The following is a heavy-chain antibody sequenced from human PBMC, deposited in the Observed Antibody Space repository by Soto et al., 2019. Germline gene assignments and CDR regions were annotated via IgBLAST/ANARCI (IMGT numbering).Heavy chain of an antibody. CDR3: ASGLRAARPGGYYYGMDV. J-gene: IGHJ6*02. D-gene: IGHD6-6*01. Sequence: GASVKVSCKASGGTFSSYAISWVRQAPGQGLEWMGGIIPIFGTANYAQKFQGRVTITADESTSTAYMELSSLRSEDTAVYYCASGLRAARPGGYYYGMDVWGQGTTVTVSS. CDR2: IIPIFGTA. V-gene: IGHV1-69*13. CDR1: GGTFSSYA.